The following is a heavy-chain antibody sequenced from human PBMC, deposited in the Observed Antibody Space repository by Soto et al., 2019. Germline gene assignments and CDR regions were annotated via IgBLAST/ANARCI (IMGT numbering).Heavy chain of an antibody. CDR1: GFSLSTTGVA. Sequence: QITLKESGPTLVRPTQTLTLTCTFSGFSLSTTGVAVAWIRQPPGEALEWLALIYWDDDKRYNSSLKSRLTITKDTSRDQVVLAMTNMDPMYTATYFCAHSQRGPRDFWGPGILVTVSS. J-gene: IGHJ4*02. V-gene: IGHV2-5*02. D-gene: IGHD5-12*01. CDR3: AHSQRGPRDF. CDR2: IYWDDDK.